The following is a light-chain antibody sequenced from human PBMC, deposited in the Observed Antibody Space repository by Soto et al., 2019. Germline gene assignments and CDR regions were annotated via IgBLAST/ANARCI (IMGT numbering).Light chain of an antibody. V-gene: IGLV2-14*01. Sequence: QSVLTQPASVSGSPGQSITISCTGTSSDVGGYKYVSWYQQYPGKAPKLMMYEVSNRPSGVSNRFSGSKSGNTASLTISGLQAEDEAYYYCSSYTTSSPCVFGTGTKVTVL. CDR1: SSDVGGYKY. CDR3: SSYTTSSPCV. CDR2: EVS. J-gene: IGLJ1*01.